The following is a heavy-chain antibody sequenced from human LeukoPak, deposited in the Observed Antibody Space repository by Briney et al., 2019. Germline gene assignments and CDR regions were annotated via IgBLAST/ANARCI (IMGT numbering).Heavy chain of an antibody. J-gene: IGHJ6*03. V-gene: IGHV4-59*01. CDR1: GGSISGYY. Sequence: SETLSLTCTVSGGSISGYYWSWIRQLPGKGLEWIGYIFYSGDTNYNPSLKTRVTISLDTSKNKFSLNLSSVTAADTAVYYCARGPTTTIWYYYYMDVWGKGTTVTVSS. D-gene: IGHD1-1*01. CDR3: ARGPTTTIWYYYYMDV. CDR2: IFYSGDT.